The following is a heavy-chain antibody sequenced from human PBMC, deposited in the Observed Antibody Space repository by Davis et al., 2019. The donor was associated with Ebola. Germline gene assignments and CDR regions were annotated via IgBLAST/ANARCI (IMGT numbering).Heavy chain of an antibody. D-gene: IGHD3-22*01. CDR2: IYYSGST. Sequence: PSETLSLTCAVYGGSFSGYYWSWIRQPPGKGLEWIGYIYYSGSTNYNPSLKSRVTMSVDTSKNQFSLKLRSVTAADTAVYYCARGLGYYDSSAWGYWGQGTLVTVSS. CDR1: GGSFSGYY. J-gene: IGHJ4*02. CDR3: ARGLGYYDSSAWGY. V-gene: IGHV4-59*01.